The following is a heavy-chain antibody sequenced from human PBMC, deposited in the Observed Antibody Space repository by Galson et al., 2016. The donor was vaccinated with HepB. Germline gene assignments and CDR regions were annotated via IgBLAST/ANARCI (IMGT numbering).Heavy chain of an antibody. CDR3: NSGVEFYGDYEDS. J-gene: IGHJ4*02. CDR1: GFTFSSHS. Sequence: SLRLSCAASGFTFSSHSMHWVRQASGKGLEWVGRMRSKANSYATAYGASVKGRFTISRDDSKNTAYLQMNSLKTEDTAVYYCNSGVEFYGDYEDSWGQGTLFTVSS. D-gene: IGHD4-17*01. CDR2: MRSKANSYAT. V-gene: IGHV3-73*01.